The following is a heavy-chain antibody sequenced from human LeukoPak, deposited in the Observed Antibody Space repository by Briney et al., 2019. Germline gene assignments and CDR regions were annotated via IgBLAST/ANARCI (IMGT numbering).Heavy chain of an antibody. V-gene: IGHV3-23*01. CDR1: GFTFGSYA. Sequence: PGGSLRLSCATSGFTFGSYAMTWVRQAPGKGLEWVSGITGVDSTPYYADSVEGRFTISRDNSKNTLYLQMNSLRGEDTAAYYCAKDAVRGSGRINWFDSWGQGTLVTVSS. CDR3: AKDAVRGSGRINWFDS. J-gene: IGHJ5*01. CDR2: ITGVDSTP. D-gene: IGHD3-10*01.